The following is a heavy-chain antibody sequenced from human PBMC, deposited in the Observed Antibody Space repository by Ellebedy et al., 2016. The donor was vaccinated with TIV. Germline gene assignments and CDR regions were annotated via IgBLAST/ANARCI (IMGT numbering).Heavy chain of an antibody. D-gene: IGHD5-12*01. V-gene: IGHV3-9*01. Sequence: GGSLRLSCAASGFTFDDYAMHWVRQAPGKGLEWVSGISWNSGSIGYADSVKGRFTISRDNAKNSLYLQMNSLRAEDTALYYCAKDSSGYITDLSDYFDYWGQGTLVTVSS. CDR1: GFTFDDYA. CDR3: AKDSSGYITDLSDYFDY. J-gene: IGHJ4*02. CDR2: ISWNSGSI.